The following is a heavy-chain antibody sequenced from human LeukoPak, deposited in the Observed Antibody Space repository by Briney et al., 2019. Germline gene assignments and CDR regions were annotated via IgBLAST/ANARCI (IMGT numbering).Heavy chain of an antibody. V-gene: IGHV3-23*01. J-gene: IGHJ4*02. CDR1: GFTFNNYA. CDR3: AKDSPSVVTGINDF. CDR2: ISGSGRST. Sequence: PGGSLRLSCAASGFTFNNYAMTWVRQAPGKGLEWVSGISGSGRSTYHADSVKGRFTISRDNSQNTLYLQMYSLRVEDTAVYYCAKDSPSVVTGINDFWGQGTLVTVSS. D-gene: IGHD2-21*02.